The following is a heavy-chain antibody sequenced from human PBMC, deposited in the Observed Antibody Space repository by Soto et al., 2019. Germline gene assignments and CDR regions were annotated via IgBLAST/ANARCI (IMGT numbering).Heavy chain of an antibody. CDR3: ARERTRIGFDI. Sequence: RQSTGQGLEWMGWMNPNSGNTGYAQKFQGRVTMTRNTSISTAYMELSSLTSEDTAVYYCARERTRIGFDIWGQGTMVTV. D-gene: IGHD2-15*01. CDR2: MNPNSGNT. V-gene: IGHV1-8*01. J-gene: IGHJ3*02.